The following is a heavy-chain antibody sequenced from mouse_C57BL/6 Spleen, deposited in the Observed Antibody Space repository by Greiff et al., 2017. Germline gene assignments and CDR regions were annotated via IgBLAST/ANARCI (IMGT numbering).Heavy chain of an antibody. CDR3: ARDIYYGNLFAY. CDR2: IDPSDSHT. V-gene: IGHV1-59*01. CDR1: GYTFTSYW. J-gene: IGHJ3*01. D-gene: IGHD2-1*01. Sequence: VQLQQPGAELVRPGTSVMLSCKASGYTFTSYWMHWVKQRPGHGLEWIGVIDPSDSHTNYNQKFKGKASLTVDTSSSTAYMQHSSLTSEDSAVYYCARDIYYGNLFAYWGQGTLVTVSA.